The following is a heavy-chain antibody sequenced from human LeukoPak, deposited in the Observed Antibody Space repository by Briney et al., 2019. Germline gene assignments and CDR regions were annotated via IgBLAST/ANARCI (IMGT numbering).Heavy chain of an antibody. V-gene: IGHV3-23*01. Sequence: GGSLRLSCAASGFTFSSYAMSWVRQAPGKGLEWVSAISGSGGSTYYADSVKGRFTISRDNSKNTLYLQMNSLRAEDTAVYYCAKDPRGYENYYGMDVWGQGTTVTVSS. CDR3: AKDPRGYENYYGMDV. D-gene: IGHD5-18*01. CDR1: GFTFSSYA. J-gene: IGHJ6*02. CDR2: ISGSGGST.